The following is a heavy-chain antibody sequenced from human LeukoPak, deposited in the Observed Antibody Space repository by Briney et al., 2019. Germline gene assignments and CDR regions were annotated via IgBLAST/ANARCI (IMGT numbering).Heavy chain of an antibody. Sequence: SQTLSLTCTVSGGFISSGVYYWSCIRQHPGKGLEWIGHIYYSGSTYYNPSLKSRVTISVDTSKNQFSLKLSSVTAADTAVYYCARGAAMAHYFDYWGQGTLVTVSS. D-gene: IGHD5-18*01. CDR3: ARGAAMAHYFDY. V-gene: IGHV4-31*03. J-gene: IGHJ4*02. CDR1: GGFISSGVYY. CDR2: IYYSGST.